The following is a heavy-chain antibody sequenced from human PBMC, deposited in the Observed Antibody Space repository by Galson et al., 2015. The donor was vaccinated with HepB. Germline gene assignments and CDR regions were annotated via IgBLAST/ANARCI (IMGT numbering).Heavy chain of an antibody. V-gene: IGHV1-69*13. Sequence: SVKVSCKASGGTFSSYAISWVRQAPGQGLEWMGGIIPIFGTANYAQKFQGRVTITADESTSTAYMELSSLRSEDTAVYYCASSLGPLCGGECNWFDPWGQGTLVTVSS. J-gene: IGHJ5*02. D-gene: IGHD2-21*01. CDR1: GGTFSSYA. CDR3: ASSLGPLCGGECNWFDP. CDR2: IIPIFGTA.